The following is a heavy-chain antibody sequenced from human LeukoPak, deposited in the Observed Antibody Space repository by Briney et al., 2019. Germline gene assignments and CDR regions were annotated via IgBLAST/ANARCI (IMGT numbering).Heavy chain of an antibody. CDR1: GFTFSSYW. D-gene: IGHD3-16*01. V-gene: IGHV3-7*03. Sequence: GGSLRLSCAASGFTFSSYWMNWARQAPEKGLEWVASINHNGNVNYYVDSVKGRFTISRDNAKNSLYLQMSNLRAEDTAVYFCARGGGLDVWGQGTTVTVSS. CDR2: INHNGNVN. J-gene: IGHJ6*02. CDR3: ARGGGLDV.